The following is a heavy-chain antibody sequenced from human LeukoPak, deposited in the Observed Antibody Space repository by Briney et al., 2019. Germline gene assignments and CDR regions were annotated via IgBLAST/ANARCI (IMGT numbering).Heavy chain of an antibody. Sequence: ASVKVSCKASGYTFTSYYMHWVRQAPGQGLEWMGIINPSGGSTSYAQKFQGRFTISRDNAKNSLYLQMNSLRAEDMALYYCAKERRTDSSSWYFDAFDIWGQGTMVTVSS. J-gene: IGHJ3*02. CDR1: GYTFTSYY. V-gene: IGHV1-46*01. CDR2: INPSGGST. D-gene: IGHD6-13*01. CDR3: AKERRTDSSSWYFDAFDI.